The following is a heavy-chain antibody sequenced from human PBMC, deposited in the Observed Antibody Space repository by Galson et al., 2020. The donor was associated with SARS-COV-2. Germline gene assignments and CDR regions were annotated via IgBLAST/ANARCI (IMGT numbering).Heavy chain of an antibody. Sequence: GGSLRLSCAASGFTFSSYAMSWVRQAPGKGLEWVSAISGSGGSTYYADSVKGRFTISRDNSKNTLYLQMNSLRAEDAAVYYCAKGGMPYCGGDCSTGYFDYCGQGTLVTVSS. CDR3: AKGGMPYCGGDCSTGYFDY. CDR1: GFTFSSYA. V-gene: IGHV3-23*01. D-gene: IGHD2-21*01. J-gene: IGHJ4*02. CDR2: ISGSGGST.